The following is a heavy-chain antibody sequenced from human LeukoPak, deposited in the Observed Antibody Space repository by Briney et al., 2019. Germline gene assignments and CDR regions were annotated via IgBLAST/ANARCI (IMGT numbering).Heavy chain of an antibody. CDR2: ISYDGSNK. V-gene: IGHV3-30*03. CDR1: GFTFSSYG. CDR3: ARMGYYYDSSGFLGYYGMDV. Sequence: GGSLRLSCAASGFTFSSYGMHWVRQAPGKGLEWVAVISYDGSNKYYADSVKGRFTISRDNSKNTLYLQMNSLRAEDTAVYYCARMGYYYDSSGFLGYYGMDVWGQGTTVTVSS. D-gene: IGHD3-22*01. J-gene: IGHJ6*02.